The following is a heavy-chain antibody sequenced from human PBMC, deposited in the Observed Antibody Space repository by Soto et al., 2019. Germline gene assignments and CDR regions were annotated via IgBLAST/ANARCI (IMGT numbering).Heavy chain of an antibody. CDR3: ARYGMTTVTTTYYFDY. D-gene: IGHD4-17*01. V-gene: IGHV4-59*01. J-gene: IGHJ4*02. CDR2: IYYSGST. CDR1: GGSISSYY. Sequence: SETLSLTCTVSGGSISSYYWSWIRQPPGKGLEWIGYIYYSGSTNYNPSLKSRVTISVDTSKNQFSLKLSSVTAADTAVYYYARYGMTTVTTTYYFDYWGQGTLVTVSS.